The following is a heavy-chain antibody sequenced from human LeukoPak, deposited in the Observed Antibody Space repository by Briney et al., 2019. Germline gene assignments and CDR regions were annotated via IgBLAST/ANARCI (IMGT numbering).Heavy chain of an antibody. CDR1: GGSISSGSYY. V-gene: IGHV4-61*02. D-gene: IGHD6-6*01. CDR3: ARAQIAARRYVDY. J-gene: IGHJ4*02. Sequence: PSQTLSLTCTVSGGSISSGSYYWSWIRQPAGKGLESIGRIYTSGSTNYNPSLKSRVTISVDTSKNQFSLKLSSVTAADTAVYYCARAQIAARRYVDYWGQGTLVTVSS. CDR2: IYTSGST.